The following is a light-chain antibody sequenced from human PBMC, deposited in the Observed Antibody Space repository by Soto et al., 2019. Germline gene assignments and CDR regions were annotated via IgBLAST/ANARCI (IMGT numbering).Light chain of an antibody. CDR3: SSYTGSKNQLV. Sequence: QSALTQPPSASGSPGQSVTISCTGTSSDVGGYYTVSWYQQHPGTAPKLMIYDVNKRPSGVPDRFSGSKSGTTASLTVSGLQAEDEADYYCSSYTGSKNQLVFGGGTKVTVL. J-gene: IGLJ2*01. CDR1: SSDVGGYYT. V-gene: IGLV2-8*01. CDR2: DVN.